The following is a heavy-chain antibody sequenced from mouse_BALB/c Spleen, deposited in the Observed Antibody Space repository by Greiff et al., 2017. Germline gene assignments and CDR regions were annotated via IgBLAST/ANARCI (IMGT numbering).Heavy chain of an antibody. D-gene: IGHD4-1*01. V-gene: IGHV5-12-1*01. J-gene: IGHJ3*01. CDR2: ISSGGGST. CDR3: ARLTGTFAY. Sequence: DVHLVESGGGLVKPGGSLKLSCAASGFAFSSYDMSWVRQTPEKRLEWVAYISSGGGSTYYPDTVKGRFTISRDNAKNTLYLQMSSLKSEDTAMYYCARLTGTFAYWGQGTLVTVSA. CDR1: GFAFSSYD.